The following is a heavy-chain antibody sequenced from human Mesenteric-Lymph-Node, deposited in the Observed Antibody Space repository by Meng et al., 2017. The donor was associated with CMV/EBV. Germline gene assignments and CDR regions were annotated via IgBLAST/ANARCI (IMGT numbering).Heavy chain of an antibody. J-gene: IGHJ5*02. V-gene: IGHV3-30*02. CDR3: AKDLPPGRYYDFWSGYLWDWFDP. D-gene: IGHD3-3*01. Sequence: GGSLRLSCAASGFTFSSYGMHWVRQAPGKGLEWVAFIRYDGSNTYYADSVKGRFTISRDNSKNTLYLQMNSLRPEDTAVYYCAKDLPPGRYYDFWSGYLWDWFDPWGQGTLVTVSS. CDR2: IRYDGSNT. CDR1: GFTFSSYG.